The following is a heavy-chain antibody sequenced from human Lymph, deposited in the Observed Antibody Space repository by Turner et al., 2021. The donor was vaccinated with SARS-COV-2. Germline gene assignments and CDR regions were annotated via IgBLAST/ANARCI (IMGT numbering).Heavy chain of an antibody. V-gene: IGHV1-8*02. J-gene: IGHJ6*02. CDR3: ARGRYSGGGMDV. D-gene: IGHD1-26*01. Sequence: QVQLVQSGAEVKKPGASVKVSCKAPGYTFTSYDINWVRQATGQGLEWMGWMNPNSDNTGDAQKFQGRVTMNRNTSISKAYMELSSLRSEDTALYYCARGRYSGGGMDVWGQGTTVTVSS. CDR1: GYTFTSYD. CDR2: MNPNSDNT.